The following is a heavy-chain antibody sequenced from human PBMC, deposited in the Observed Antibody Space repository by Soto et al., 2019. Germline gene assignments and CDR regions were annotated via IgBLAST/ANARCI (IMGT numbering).Heavy chain of an antibody. Sequence: QVQLQESGPGLVKPSETLSLTCTVSGGSISSYYWSWIRQPPGKGLEWIGYIYYSGSTNYNPSLKSRVTISVDTSKNQFSLKLCSVTAADTAVYYCARLRITMVRGVSWFDPWGQGTLVTVAS. CDR3: ARLRITMVRGVSWFDP. V-gene: IGHV4-59*08. CDR1: GGSISSYY. D-gene: IGHD3-10*01. CDR2: IYYSGST. J-gene: IGHJ5*02.